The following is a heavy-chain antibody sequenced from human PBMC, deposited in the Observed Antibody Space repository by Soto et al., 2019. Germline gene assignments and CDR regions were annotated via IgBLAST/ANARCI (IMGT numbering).Heavy chain of an antibody. CDR3: AKGPEYDILTGCDY. Sequence: VQLLESGGGFVQPGESLRLSCAASGFTFSLSAMSWVRQAPGRGLDWVSSLSGGGSTTDYADSVKGRFTISRDNSKNTEHLQMNSLRAEDTAVYYCAKGPEYDILTGCDYWGQGALVTVSS. D-gene: IGHD3-9*01. CDR2: LSGGGSTT. CDR1: GFTFSLSA. V-gene: IGHV3-23*01. J-gene: IGHJ4*02.